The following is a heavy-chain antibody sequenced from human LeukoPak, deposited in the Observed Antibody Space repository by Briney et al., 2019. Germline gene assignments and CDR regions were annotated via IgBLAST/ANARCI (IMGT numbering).Heavy chain of an antibody. V-gene: IGHV4-59*11. Sequence: PSETLSLTCTVSGGSISSHYWSWIRQPPGKGLEWIGYIYYSGSTNYNPSLKSRVTISVDTSKNQFSLKLSSVTAADTAVYYCARGRDSSGYYYFDYWGQGTLVTVSS. J-gene: IGHJ4*02. CDR2: IYYSGST. CDR1: GGSISSHY. CDR3: ARGRDSSGYYYFDY. D-gene: IGHD3-22*01.